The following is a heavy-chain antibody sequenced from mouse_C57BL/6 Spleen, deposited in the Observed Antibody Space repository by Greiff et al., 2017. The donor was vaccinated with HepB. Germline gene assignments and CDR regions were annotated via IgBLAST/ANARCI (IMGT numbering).Heavy chain of an antibody. V-gene: IGHV1-64*01. CDR3: ARSKVTVVADWYFDV. Sequence: QVQLKQPGAELVKPGASVKLSCKASGYTFTSYWMHWVKQRPGQGLEWIGMIHPNSGSTNYNEKFKSKATLTVDKSSSTAYMQLSSLTSEDSAVYDCARSKVTVVADWYFDVWGTGTTVTVSS. J-gene: IGHJ1*03. D-gene: IGHD1-1*01. CDR1: GYTFTSYW. CDR2: IHPNSGST.